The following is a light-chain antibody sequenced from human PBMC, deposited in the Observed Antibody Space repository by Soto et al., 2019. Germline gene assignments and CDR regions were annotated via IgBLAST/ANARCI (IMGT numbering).Light chain of an antibody. J-gene: IGKJ1*01. V-gene: IGKV3-15*01. CDR3: QHYNNWPWT. CDR1: HSVGTN. CDR2: GAS. Sequence: EVVMTQSPATLSVSPGERATLSCRASHSVGTNLAWYQHKPGHTPRLLIHGASTRATAIPARFDGSGSGTEFTLTISSLQSEDFAVYYCQHYNNWPWTFGQGTKVEIK.